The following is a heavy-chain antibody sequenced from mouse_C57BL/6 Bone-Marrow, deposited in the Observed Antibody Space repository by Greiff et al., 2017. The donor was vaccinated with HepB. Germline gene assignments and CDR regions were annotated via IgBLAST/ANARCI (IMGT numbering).Heavy chain of an antibody. D-gene: IGHD2-1*01. J-gene: IGHJ1*03. CDR2: IHPSDSDT. CDR1: GYTFTSYW. V-gene: IGHV1-74*01. Sequence: VQLQQPGAELVKPGASVKVSCKASGYTFTSYWMHWVKQRPGQGLEWIGRIHPSDSDTNYNQKFQGKATLTVDKSSSPSYMQLSSRTSEDSAVYYCALFYGNCYGYCYVCGTGTTVTVSS. CDR3: ALFYGNCYGYCYV.